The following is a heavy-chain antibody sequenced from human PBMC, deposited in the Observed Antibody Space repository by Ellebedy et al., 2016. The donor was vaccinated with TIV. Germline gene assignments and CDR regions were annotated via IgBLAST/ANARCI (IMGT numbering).Heavy chain of an antibody. D-gene: IGHD3-22*01. J-gene: IGHJ4*02. V-gene: IGHV4-34*01. Sequence: MPSETLSLTCAVYGGSFSGYYWSWIRQPPGKGLEWIGEVNHSGSTTYNPSLKSRVTISVDKSKNQFSLKLSSVTAADTAVYYCARARTMIVGGGFDYWGQGTLVTVSS. CDR3: ARARTMIVGGGFDY. CDR2: VNHSGST. CDR1: GGSFSGYY.